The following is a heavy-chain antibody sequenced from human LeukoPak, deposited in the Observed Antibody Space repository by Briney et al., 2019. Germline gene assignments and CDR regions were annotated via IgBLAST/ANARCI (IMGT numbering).Heavy chain of an antibody. V-gene: IGHV3-23*01. Sequence: GESLRLSCAASGFTFSSYAMSWVRQAPGKGLEWVSAISGSGGSTYYADSVKGRLTISRDNSKNTLYLQMNSLRAEDTAVYYCAKPLYGSGSSYSIFDYWGQGTLVTVSS. CDR1: GFTFSSYA. CDR2: ISGSGGST. D-gene: IGHD3-10*01. CDR3: AKPLYGSGSSYSIFDY. J-gene: IGHJ4*02.